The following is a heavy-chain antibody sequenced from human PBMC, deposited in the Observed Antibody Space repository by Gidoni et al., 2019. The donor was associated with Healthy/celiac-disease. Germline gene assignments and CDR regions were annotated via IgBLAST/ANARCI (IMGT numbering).Heavy chain of an antibody. CDR3: ARVIITGTQPVTFDY. D-gene: IGHD1-20*01. V-gene: IGHV4-34*01. CDR1: GGSFSGYY. CDR2: VNHSGST. J-gene: IGHJ4*02. Sequence: QVQLQQWGAGLLKPSATLSPTGAVYGGSFSGYYWSWIRQPPGKGLEWIGEVNHSGSTNYNPSRKSRFTISVDTAKNQFSLKLSSVTAADTAVYYCARVIITGTQPVTFDYWGQGTLVTVSS.